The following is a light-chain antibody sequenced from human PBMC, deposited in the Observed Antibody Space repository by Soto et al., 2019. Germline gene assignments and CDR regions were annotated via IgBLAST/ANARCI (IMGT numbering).Light chain of an antibody. CDR2: GAS. J-gene: IGKJ5*01. CDR3: QQYNNWPIT. Sequence: EIVMTQSPATLSVSPGERATLSCRVSQNVGSNLAWYQQKPGRAPRLLIYGASTRATGIPARFSGSGSVTEFTLTISSLQSEDFAVYYCQQYNNWPITFGQGTRLEI. V-gene: IGKV3D-15*01. CDR1: QNVGSN.